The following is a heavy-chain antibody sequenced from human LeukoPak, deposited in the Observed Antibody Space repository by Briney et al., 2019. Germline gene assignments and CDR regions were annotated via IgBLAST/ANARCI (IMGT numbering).Heavy chain of an antibody. D-gene: IGHD2-15*01. J-gene: IGHJ4*02. CDR1: GFTFSSYG. CDR2: IKQNGGEK. CDR3: ATHDSDQGYYFDY. V-gene: IGHV3-7*01. Sequence: PGGSLRLSCAASGFTFSSYGMSWVRQAPGKGLEWVANIKQNGGEKYYVDSVKGRFTISRDNAKNSLYLQMNSLRAEDTAVYYCATHDSDQGYYFDYWGQGTLVTVSS.